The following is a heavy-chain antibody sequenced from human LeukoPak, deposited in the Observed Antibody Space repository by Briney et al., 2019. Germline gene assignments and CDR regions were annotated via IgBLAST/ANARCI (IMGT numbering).Heavy chain of an antibody. Sequence: GGSLRLSCAASGFTFSDYYMSWIRQAAGKGLDGVSYISSSGSTIYYADSVKGRFTISRDNAKNSLYLQMNSLRDGDTAVYYCARESGYHGSGFDPWGQGTLVTVSS. CDR2: ISSSGSTI. J-gene: IGHJ5*02. D-gene: IGHD3-10*01. CDR3: ARESGYHGSGFDP. V-gene: IGHV3-11*04. CDR1: GFTFSDYY.